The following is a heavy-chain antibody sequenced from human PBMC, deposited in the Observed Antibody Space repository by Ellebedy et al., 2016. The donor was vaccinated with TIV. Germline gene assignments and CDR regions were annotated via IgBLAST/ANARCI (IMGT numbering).Heavy chain of an antibody. J-gene: IGHJ1*01. CDR3: AKDLGAGGGTVFQR. D-gene: IGHD2-8*02. V-gene: IGHV3-48*01. CDR2: INADRKAM. CDR1: GFTFSNYA. Sequence: GESLKISXAASGFTFSNYAMNWVRQAPGKGLEWISYINADRKAMYYAESVKGRFTISRDNSKNTLYLQMNSLRAEDTAQYYCAKDLGAGGGTVFQRWGQGTLVTVSS.